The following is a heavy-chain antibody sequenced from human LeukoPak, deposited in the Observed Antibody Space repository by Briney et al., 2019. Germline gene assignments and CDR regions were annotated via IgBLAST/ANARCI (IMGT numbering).Heavy chain of an antibody. J-gene: IGHJ4*02. CDR3: ARDVSSSEGDFDY. Sequence: GRSLRLSCAASAFTFSSYGMHWVRHAPGRGLEWVAVIWYDGSNKYYADSVKGRFTISRDNSKNTLYLQMNSLRAEDTAVYYCARDVSSSEGDFDYWGQGALVTVSS. CDR2: IWYDGSNK. D-gene: IGHD6-13*01. CDR1: AFTFSSYG. V-gene: IGHV3-33*01.